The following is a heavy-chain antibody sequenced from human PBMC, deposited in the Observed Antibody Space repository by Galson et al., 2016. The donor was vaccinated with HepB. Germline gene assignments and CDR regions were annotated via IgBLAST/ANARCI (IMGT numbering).Heavy chain of an antibody. CDR2: VYYSGYT. D-gene: IGHD2-15*01. CDR1: GDSVTSGNYY. Sequence: TLSLTCTVSGDSVTSGNYYWSWIRQPPGKGLEWIGYVYYSGYTNYNPALKSRVTVSADTSKNQCSLTLSSVTAADTAVYFCASLGYCGGGTCSSTSFSWGQGTLVTVSS. CDR3: ASLGYCGGGTCSSTSFS. V-gene: IGHV4-61*01. J-gene: IGHJ5*02.